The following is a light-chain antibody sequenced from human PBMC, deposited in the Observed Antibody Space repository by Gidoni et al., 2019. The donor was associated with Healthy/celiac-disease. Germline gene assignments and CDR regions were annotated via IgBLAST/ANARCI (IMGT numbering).Light chain of an antibody. CDR3: QQYDNLPHT. CDR1: QDISND. CDR2: DAS. Sequence: DIQMTQSPSSLSASVGDRVTITCQASQDISNDLNWYQQKPGKAPKLRIYDASNLETGVPSRFSGSGSGTDFTFTISSLKPEDIATDYCQQYDNLPHTFGQGTKLEIK. J-gene: IGKJ2*01. V-gene: IGKV1-33*01.